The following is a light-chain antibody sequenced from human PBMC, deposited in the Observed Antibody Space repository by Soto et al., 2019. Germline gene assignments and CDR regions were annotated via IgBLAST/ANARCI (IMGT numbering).Light chain of an antibody. J-gene: IGLJ1*01. CDR2: DVS. V-gene: IGLV2-14*01. CDR3: SSYTSSPYV. CDR1: SSDVGGYNY. Sequence: QSALTQPASVSGSPGQLITISCTGTSSDVGGYNYVSWYQQHPGKAPKLMIYDVSNRPSGVSNRFSGSKSGNTASLTISGLQAEDEADYYCSSYTSSPYVFGTGTKVTVL.